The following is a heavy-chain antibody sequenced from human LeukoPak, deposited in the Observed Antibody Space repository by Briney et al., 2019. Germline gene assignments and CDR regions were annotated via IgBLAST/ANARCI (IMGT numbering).Heavy chain of an antibody. J-gene: IGHJ4*02. D-gene: IGHD6-19*01. Sequence: PGESLRLSCAASGFTFSSYAMSWVRQAPGKGLEWVSAVSGSGISTSYADSVKGRFTISRDSSQNTLSLQMKSLRAEDTAVCYCAKSTSGWYRFDYWGQGILVTVSS. CDR2: VSGSGIST. V-gene: IGHV3-23*01. CDR1: GFTFSSYA. CDR3: AKSTSGWYRFDY.